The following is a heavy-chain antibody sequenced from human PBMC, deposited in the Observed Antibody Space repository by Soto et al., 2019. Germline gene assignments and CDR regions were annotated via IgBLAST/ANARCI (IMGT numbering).Heavy chain of an antibody. CDR2: IDSRGRTL. Sequence: GGSLRLSCASSGFTFTDYSMSWIRQAPGKGLEWLAFIDSRGRTLSYADSVKGRFTISRDNAKNSLYLQMHSLRADDTAVYYCARQAARNYIDSWGQGDVVTVSS. CDR3: ARQAARNYIDS. V-gene: IGHV3-11*01. J-gene: IGHJ4*02. D-gene: IGHD6-6*01. CDR1: GFTFTDYS.